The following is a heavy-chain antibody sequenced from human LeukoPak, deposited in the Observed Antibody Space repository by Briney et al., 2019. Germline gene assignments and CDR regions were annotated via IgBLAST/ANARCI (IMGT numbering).Heavy chain of an antibody. CDR3: AATADIVVVPAARGYYYYYGMDV. Sequence: ASVKVSCKASGFTFTSSAMQWVRQARGQRLEWIGWIVVGSGNTNYAQKFQERVTITRDMSTSTAYMELSSLRSEDTAVYYCAATADIVVVPAARGYYYYYGMDVWGQGTTVTVSS. CDR1: GFTFTSSA. J-gene: IGHJ6*02. V-gene: IGHV1-58*02. D-gene: IGHD2-2*01. CDR2: IVVGSGNT.